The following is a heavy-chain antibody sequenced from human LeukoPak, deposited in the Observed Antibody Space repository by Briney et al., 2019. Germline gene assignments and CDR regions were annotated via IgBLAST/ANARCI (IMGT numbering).Heavy chain of an antibody. CDR1: GFTFSSYS. Sequence: PGGSLRLFCAASGFTFSSYSMNWVRQAPGKGLEWVSSISSSSSYIYYADSEKGRFTISRDNAKNSLYLQMNSLRAEDTAVYYCARDLLGISGSYTDYWGQGTLVTVSS. CDR3: ARDLLGISGSYTDY. CDR2: ISSSSSYI. V-gene: IGHV3-21*01. D-gene: IGHD1-26*01. J-gene: IGHJ4*02.